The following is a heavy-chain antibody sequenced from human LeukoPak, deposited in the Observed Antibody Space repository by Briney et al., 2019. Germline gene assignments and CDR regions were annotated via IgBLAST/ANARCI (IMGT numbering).Heavy chain of an antibody. D-gene: IGHD3-10*01. J-gene: IGHJ5*02. CDR1: GYTFTSYG. V-gene: IGHV1-18*01. CDR2: ISAYNGNT. Sequence: APVKVSCRASGYTFTSYGISWVRQAPGQGLEWMGWISAYNGNTNYAQKLQGGVTMTTDTPTSTAYMELRSLRSDDTAVYYCARGGRISGIYLFDPWGQGTLVTVSS. CDR3: ARGGRISGIYLFDP.